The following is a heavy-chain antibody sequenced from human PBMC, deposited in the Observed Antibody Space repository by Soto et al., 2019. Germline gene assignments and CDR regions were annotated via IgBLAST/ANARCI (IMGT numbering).Heavy chain of an antibody. D-gene: IGHD1-26*01. CDR2: INHSRST. CDR1: GGSFSGYY. V-gene: IGHV4-34*01. CDR3: ARSVTTTKDNEFDY. J-gene: IGHJ4*02. Sequence: QVQLQQWGAGLLKPSETLSLTCAVYGGSFSGYYWSWIRQPPGKGLEWIGEINHSRSTNYNPSLNSRVTISVDTSKNQFSLKLSSVTAADTAVYYCARSVTTTKDNEFDYWGQGTLVTVSS.